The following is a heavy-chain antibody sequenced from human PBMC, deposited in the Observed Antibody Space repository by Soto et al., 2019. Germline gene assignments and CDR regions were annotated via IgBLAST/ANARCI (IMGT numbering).Heavy chain of an antibody. D-gene: IGHD1-1*01. V-gene: IGHV3-48*01. CDR1: GFTFSSYS. J-gene: IGHJ5*02. CDR3: ARDQSWHDLVWWFDP. Sequence: HPGGSLRLSCAASGFTFSSYSMNWVRQAPGKGLEWVSYISSSSSTIYYADSVKGRFTISRDNAKNSLYLQMNSLRAEDTAVYYCARDQSWHDLVWWFDPWGQGTMVTVSS. CDR2: ISSSSSTI.